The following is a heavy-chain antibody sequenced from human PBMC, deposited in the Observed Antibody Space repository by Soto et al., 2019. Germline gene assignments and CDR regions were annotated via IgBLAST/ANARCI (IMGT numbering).Heavy chain of an antibody. D-gene: IGHD6-19*01. V-gene: IGHV1-18*01. Sequence: QVQLVQSGAEVKKPGASVKVSCKASGYTFTSYGISWVRQAPGQGLEWMGWISAYNGNTNYAQKLQGRVTMTTDTSXXTAYMERRSLRSDDTAVYYCARESHSSGWVGVFDYWGQGTLVTVSS. CDR1: GYTFTSYG. CDR2: ISAYNGNT. J-gene: IGHJ4*02. CDR3: ARESHSSGWVGVFDY.